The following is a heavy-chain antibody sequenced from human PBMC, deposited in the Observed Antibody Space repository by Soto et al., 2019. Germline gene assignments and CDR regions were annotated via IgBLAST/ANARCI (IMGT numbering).Heavy chain of an antibody. J-gene: IGHJ3*02. CDR1: GGTFSSYA. CDR2: LIPIFGTA. Sequence: QVQLVQSGAEVKKPRSSVKVSCKASGGTFSSYAISWVRQAPGQGLEWMGGLIPIFGTANYAQKFQGRVTITADKSTSTVYMELSSLRSEDTAVYYCASKALTTTPGLPQDAFDIWGQGTMVTVSS. D-gene: IGHD4-4*01. V-gene: IGHV1-69*06. CDR3: ASKALTTTPGLPQDAFDI.